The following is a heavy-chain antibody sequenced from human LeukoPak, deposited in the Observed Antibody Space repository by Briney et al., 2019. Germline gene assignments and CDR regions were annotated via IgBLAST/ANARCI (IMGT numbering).Heavy chain of an antibody. CDR2: IKSKTDGGTT. Sequence: PGGSLRLSCAVSGFTFSNAWMSWVRQAPGKGLEWVGRIKSKTDGGTTDYAAPVKGRFTISRDDSENTLYLQMNSRKTEDTAVYYCTTVRGFCSGRSCLGYWGQGTLVTVSS. D-gene: IGHD2-15*01. CDR1: GFTFSNAW. J-gene: IGHJ4*02. CDR3: TTVRGFCSGRSCLGY. V-gene: IGHV3-15*01.